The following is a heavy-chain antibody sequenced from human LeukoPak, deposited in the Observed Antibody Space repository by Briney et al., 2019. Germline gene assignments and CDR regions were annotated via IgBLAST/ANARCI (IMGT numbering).Heavy chain of an antibody. D-gene: IGHD6-13*01. J-gene: IGHJ4*01. Sequence: GGSLRLSCVASGFTFGNYWMSWDRQAPGKGLEFVANIKRDGSYKNYVDSVKGRFAISRDNAENSVHLQMHSLRAEDTAIYYCARDPGSSSFDYWGQGALVIVSS. V-gene: IGHV3-7*01. CDR2: IKRDGSYK. CDR3: ARDPGSSSFDY. CDR1: GFTFGNYW.